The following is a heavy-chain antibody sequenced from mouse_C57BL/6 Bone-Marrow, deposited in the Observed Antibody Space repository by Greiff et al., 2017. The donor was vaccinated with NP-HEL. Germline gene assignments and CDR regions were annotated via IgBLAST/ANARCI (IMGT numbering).Heavy chain of an antibody. J-gene: IGHJ4*01. CDR3: ARRKRGVYYAMDY. V-gene: IGHV1-82*01. Sequence: QVQLQQSGPELVKPGASVKISCKASGYAFSSSWMNWVKQRPGKGLEWIGRIYPGDGDTNYNGKFKGKATLTADKSSSTAYMQLSSLTSEDSAVYFCARRKRGVYYAMDYWGQGTSVTVSS. CDR2: IYPGDGDT. CDR1: GYAFSSSW.